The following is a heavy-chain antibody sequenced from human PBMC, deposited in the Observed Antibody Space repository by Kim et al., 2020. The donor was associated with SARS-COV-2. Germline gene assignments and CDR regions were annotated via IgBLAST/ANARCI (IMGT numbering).Heavy chain of an antibody. D-gene: IGHD2-15*01. J-gene: IGHJ5*02. V-gene: IGHV4-59*08. CDR3: ARRGGCSGGSCYSNQGWFDP. Sequence: SETLSLTCTVSGGSISSYYWSWIRQPPGKGLEWIGYIYYSGSTNYNPSLKSRVTISVDTSKNQFSLKLSSVTAADTAVYYCARRGGCSGGSCYSNQGWFDPWGQGTLVTVSS. CDR2: IYYSGST. CDR1: GGSISSYY.